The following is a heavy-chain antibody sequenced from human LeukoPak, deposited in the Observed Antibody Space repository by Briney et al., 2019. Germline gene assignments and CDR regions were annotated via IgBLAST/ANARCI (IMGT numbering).Heavy chain of an antibody. CDR3: ARRRRNYCSGGSCPSTFDI. CDR2: IYHSGST. J-gene: IGHJ3*02. CDR1: GYSISSGYY. V-gene: IGHV4-38-2*02. Sequence: SETLSLTCTVSGYSISSGYYWGWIRPPPGKGLEWIGSIYHSGSTYYNPSLKSRVTISVDTSKNQFSLKLSSVTAADTAVYYCARRRRNYCSGGSCPSTFDIWGQGTMVTVSS. D-gene: IGHD2-15*01.